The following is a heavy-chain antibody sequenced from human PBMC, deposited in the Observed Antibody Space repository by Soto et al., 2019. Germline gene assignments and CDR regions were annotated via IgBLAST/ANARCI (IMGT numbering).Heavy chain of an antibody. Sequence: SETLSLTCTVSGDSISGSYWWSWVRQPPGKGLEWIGEVSQSGNTNYNPSLMSRLTISVDKSKNQFSLRLTYVTAADTGIYYCAREVPGLREVNRNWFDPWGQGTLVTVS. J-gene: IGHJ5*02. D-gene: IGHD3-10*01. CDR1: GDSISGSYW. CDR3: AREVPGLREVNRNWFDP. CDR2: VSQSGNT. V-gene: IGHV4-4*02.